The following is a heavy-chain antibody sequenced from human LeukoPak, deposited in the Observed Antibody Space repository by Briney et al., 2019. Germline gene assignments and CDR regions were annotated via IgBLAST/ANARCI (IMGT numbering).Heavy chain of an antibody. J-gene: IGHJ4*02. CDR3: ARAPYSSSWYEVFDY. D-gene: IGHD6-13*01. Sequence: PGGSLRLSCAASGFTFSSYAMHWVRQAPGKGLEWVAVISYDGSNKYYADSVKARFTISRDNSKNTLYLQMNSLRAEDTAVYYCARAPYSSSWYEVFDYWGQGTLVTVSS. V-gene: IGHV3-30-3*01. CDR1: GFTFSSYA. CDR2: ISYDGSNK.